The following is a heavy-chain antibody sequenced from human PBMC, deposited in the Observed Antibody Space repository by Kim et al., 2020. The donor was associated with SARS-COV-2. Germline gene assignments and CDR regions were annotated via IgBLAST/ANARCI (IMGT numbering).Heavy chain of an antibody. CDR2: INHSGST. V-gene: IGHV4-34*01. J-gene: IGHJ1*01. CDR3: ARGPLVVVPAAIWFRYFQH. D-gene: IGHD2-2*01. CDR1: GGSFSGYY. Sequence: SETLSLTCAVYGGSFSGYYWSWIRQPPGKGLEWIGEINHSGSTNYNPSLKSRVTISVDTSKNQFSLKLSSVTAADTAVYYCARGPLVVVPAAIWFRYFQHWGQGTLVTVSS.